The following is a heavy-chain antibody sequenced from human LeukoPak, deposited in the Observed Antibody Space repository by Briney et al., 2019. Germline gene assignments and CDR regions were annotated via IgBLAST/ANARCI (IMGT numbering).Heavy chain of an antibody. CDR1: GFTFSSSS. J-gene: IGHJ4*02. V-gene: IGHV3-21*06. CDR2: ISPSSSYI. D-gene: IGHD2-15*01. Sequence: GGSLRLSCAASGFTFSSSSMHWVRHAPGKGLEFVSSISPSSSYIYYADSVKGRFTISRDDAKNSLFLQMNSLRAEDTAVYYCAREGGYCSGGSCRFDYWGQGTLVTVSS. CDR3: AREGGYCSGGSCRFDY.